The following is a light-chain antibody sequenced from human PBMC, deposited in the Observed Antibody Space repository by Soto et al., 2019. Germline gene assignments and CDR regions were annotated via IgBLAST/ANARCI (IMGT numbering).Light chain of an antibody. Sequence: QSALTQPASVSGSPGQSITISCTGTSGDVGSYNLVSWYQQHPGKAPKLMIYEGSKRPSGVSNRFSGSKSGNTASLTISGLQAEDEADYYCCSYAGSSTFSVFGTGTRSPS. V-gene: IGLV2-23*01. CDR2: EGS. J-gene: IGLJ1*01. CDR3: CSYAGSSTFSV. CDR1: SGDVGSYNL.